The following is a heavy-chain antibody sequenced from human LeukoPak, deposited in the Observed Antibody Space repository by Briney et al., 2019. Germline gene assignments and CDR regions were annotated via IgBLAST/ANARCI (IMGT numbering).Heavy chain of an antibody. CDR2: IYTTGST. CDR1: GACINSDNY. CDR3: ANGTNWFDP. J-gene: IGHJ5*02. V-gene: IGHV4-61*02. Sequence: SQTLSLTCTVSGACINSDNYWSWIRQPAGKGLEWIGRIYTTGSTNYNPSLNSRVSISVDTSKNQFSLKLSSVTAADTAVYYCANGTNWFDPWGQGTLVTVSS. D-gene: IGHD1-14*01.